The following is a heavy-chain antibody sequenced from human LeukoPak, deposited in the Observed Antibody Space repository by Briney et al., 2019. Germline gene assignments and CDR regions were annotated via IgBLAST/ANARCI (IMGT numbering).Heavy chain of an antibody. CDR2: IYYSGST. Sequence: SETLSLTCTVSGGSISVYYWSWIRQPPGKGLEWIGYIYYSGSTNYNPSLKSRVTISVDTSKNQFSLKLSSVTAAHTAVYYCARLYYYDSSGSFDYWGQGTLVTVSS. V-gene: IGHV4-59*01. D-gene: IGHD3-22*01. J-gene: IGHJ4*02. CDR3: ARLYYYDSSGSFDY. CDR1: GGSISVYY.